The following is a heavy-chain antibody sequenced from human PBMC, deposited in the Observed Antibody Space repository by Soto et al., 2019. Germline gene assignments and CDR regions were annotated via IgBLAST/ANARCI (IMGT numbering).Heavy chain of an antibody. CDR2: ISYDGSEK. Sequence: QVQLVESGGGVVQPGRSLRLSCAASGFTCSSLGMHWVRQAPGKGLEWVAVISYDGSEKYYADSVKGRFTISRDNSKNTLSLQMNSLRAEDTAVYYCVKERTGPWDFDYWGQGTLVTVSS. D-gene: IGHD1-26*01. CDR3: VKERTGPWDFDY. V-gene: IGHV3-30*18. J-gene: IGHJ4*02. CDR1: GFTCSSLG.